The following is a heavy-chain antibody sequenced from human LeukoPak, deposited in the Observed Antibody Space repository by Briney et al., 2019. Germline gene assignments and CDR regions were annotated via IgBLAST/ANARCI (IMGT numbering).Heavy chain of an antibody. CDR3: ARGYGSGSYWYY. D-gene: IGHD3-10*01. Sequence: PSQTLSPTCVVDGASSSGYYCRWIRQPPRKGLEWIGEINRSGDTNYNPSLKSRVTISLDTSKNQFSLKLNSVTDADTAVYYCARGYGSGSYWYYWGQGALVTVSS. V-gene: IGHV4-34*01. J-gene: IGHJ4*02. CDR2: INRSGDT. CDR1: GASSSGYY.